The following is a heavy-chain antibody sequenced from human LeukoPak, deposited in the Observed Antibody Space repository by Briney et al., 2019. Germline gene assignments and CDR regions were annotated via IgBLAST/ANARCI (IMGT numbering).Heavy chain of an antibody. V-gene: IGHV3-7*01. D-gene: IGHD4/OR15-4a*01. CDR2: INQGGSDT. Sequence: GGSLRLSCVFSGFTFGDDWMNWVRQAPGKGLEWVANINQGGSDTHFVDSVKGRFTISRDNAKNSLYLQMNSLRAEDTGVYYCPRGLWWTDFWGQGTLVTVSS. J-gene: IGHJ4*02. CDR3: PRGLWWTDF. CDR1: GFTFGDDW.